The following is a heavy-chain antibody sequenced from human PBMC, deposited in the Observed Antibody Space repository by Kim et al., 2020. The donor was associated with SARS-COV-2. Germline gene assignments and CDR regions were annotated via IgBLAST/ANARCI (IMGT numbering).Heavy chain of an antibody. J-gene: IGHJ6*02. Sequence: SLQSRVTISVATSKNQFSLKLSSVTAADTAVYYCAESGYGDGYYYYGMDVWGQGTTVTVSS. D-gene: IGHD4-17*01. V-gene: IGHV4-34*01. CDR3: AESGYGDGYYYYGMDV.